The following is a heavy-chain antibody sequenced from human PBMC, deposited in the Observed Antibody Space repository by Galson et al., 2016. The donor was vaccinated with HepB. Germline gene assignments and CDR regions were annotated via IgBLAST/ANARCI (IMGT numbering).Heavy chain of an antibody. Sequence: SLRLSCAASEFTFSRYGIHWVRQARGKGLDWVAAVWSDGIQKYFADSVKGRFTISRDNSKNTVYLQMNSLRAEDTAVYYCARGQGYCSGGTCHGIDYWGQGTVVTVSS. V-gene: IGHV3-33*01. J-gene: IGHJ4*02. CDR3: ARGQGYCSGGTCHGIDY. D-gene: IGHD2-15*01. CDR2: VWSDGIQK. CDR1: EFTFSRYG.